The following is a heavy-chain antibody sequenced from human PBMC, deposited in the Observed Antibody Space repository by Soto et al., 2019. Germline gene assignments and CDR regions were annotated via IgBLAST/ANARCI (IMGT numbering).Heavy chain of an antibody. Sequence: QLQLQESGPGLVKPSETLSLTCSVSGGSISSTTCYWGWVRQPPGQGLEWIGSIYYSGNTYYNPSLKSRVTISVDRSKNQFSLKLSSVTAADTAVYYCARKPMVRGIIGYFDLWGRGTLVTVSS. CDR3: ARKPMVRGIIGYFDL. J-gene: IGHJ2*01. V-gene: IGHV4-39*01. CDR2: IYYSGNT. CDR1: GGSISSTTCY. D-gene: IGHD3-10*01.